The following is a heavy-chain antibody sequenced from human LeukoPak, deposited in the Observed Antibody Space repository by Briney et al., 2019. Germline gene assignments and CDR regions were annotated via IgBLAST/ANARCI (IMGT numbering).Heavy chain of an antibody. Sequence: GGSLRLSCAASGFTFSSYSMNWVRQAPGKGLEWAAAISSNSKYIYYADSVKGRFTVSRDNAKNSLYLQTNSLRAEDTAVYFCARDGAPYCSGGTCYLFYWFDPWGQGTLVTVPS. J-gene: IGHJ5*02. CDR1: GFTFSSYS. V-gene: IGHV3-21*01. CDR3: ARDGAPYCSGGTCYLFYWFDP. D-gene: IGHD2-15*01. CDR2: ISSNSKYI.